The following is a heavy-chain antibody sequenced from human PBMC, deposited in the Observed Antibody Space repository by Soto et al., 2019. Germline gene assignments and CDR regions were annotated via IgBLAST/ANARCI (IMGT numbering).Heavy chain of an antibody. CDR1: GFTFSGSA. CDR3: TTNYYDSSGYTSYYYYGMDV. V-gene: IGHV3-73*01. CDR2: IRSKANSYAT. J-gene: IGHJ6*02. Sequence: GGSLRLSCAASGFTFSGSAMHWVRQASGKGLEWVGRIRSKANSYATAYAVSVKGRFTISRDDSKNTAYLQMNSLKTEDTAVYYCTTNYYDSSGYTSYYYYGMDVWGQGTTVTVSS. D-gene: IGHD3-22*01.